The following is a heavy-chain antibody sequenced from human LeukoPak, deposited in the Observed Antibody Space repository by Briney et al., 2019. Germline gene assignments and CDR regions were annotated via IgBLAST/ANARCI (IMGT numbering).Heavy chain of an antibody. CDR3: ARDGYCRRASCFLFDC. Sequence: GGSLRLSCAAAGFTFSNYWMHWVRQAPGKGLVWVSRINSDGSSTSYADSVKGRFTISRDNAKNTLYLQMNSLRAEDTAVYYCARDGYCRRASCFLFDCWGQGTLVTVSS. V-gene: IGHV3-74*01. D-gene: IGHD2-2*01. J-gene: IGHJ4*02. CDR2: INSDGSST. CDR1: GFTFSNYW.